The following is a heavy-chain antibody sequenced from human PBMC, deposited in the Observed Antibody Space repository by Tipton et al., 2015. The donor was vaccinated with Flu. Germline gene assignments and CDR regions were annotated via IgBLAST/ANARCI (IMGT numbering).Heavy chain of an antibody. CDR1: GCSISSYY. Sequence: TLSLTCIVSGCSISSYYWSWIRQPAGKGLEWIGRIYTSGSTNYNPSLKSRVTMSVDTSKNQFSLKLSSVTAADTAVYYCAREEYCSGGTCYEGWFDPWGQGTLVTVSS. CDR2: IYTSGST. V-gene: IGHV4-4*07. D-gene: IGHD2-15*01. J-gene: IGHJ5*02. CDR3: AREEYCSGGTCYEGWFDP.